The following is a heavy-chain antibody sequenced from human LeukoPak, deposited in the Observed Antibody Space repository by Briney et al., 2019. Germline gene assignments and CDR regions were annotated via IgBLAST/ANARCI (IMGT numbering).Heavy chain of an antibody. V-gene: IGHV3-15*01. CDR3: TTSRLRRASGEYWGDFGI. CDR2: IKSNTDGGTA. D-gene: IGHD2-8*02. J-gene: IGHJ3*02. CDR1: GFTFSNAW. Sequence: GGSLRLSCAASGFTFSNAWMSWVRKAPGKGLEWVGRIKSNTDGGTADYAAPVTGRFTISRDVSKNTLYVQMNSLKTEDTAVYYCTTSRLRRASGEYWGDFGIWGQGTMVTVSS.